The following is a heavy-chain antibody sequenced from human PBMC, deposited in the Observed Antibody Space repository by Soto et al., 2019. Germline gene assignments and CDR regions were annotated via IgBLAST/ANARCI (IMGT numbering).Heavy chain of an antibody. J-gene: IGHJ4*02. V-gene: IGHV4-59*01. CDR2: IYYSGST. D-gene: IGHD3-3*01. Sequence: SETLSLTCTVSGGSISSYYWSWIRQPPGKGLEWIGYIYYSGSTNYNPSLKSRVTISVDTSKNQFSLKLSSVTAADTAVYYCASGYYDFWSGYTYFDYWGQGTLVTVSS. CDR1: GGSISSYY. CDR3: ASGYYDFWSGYTYFDY.